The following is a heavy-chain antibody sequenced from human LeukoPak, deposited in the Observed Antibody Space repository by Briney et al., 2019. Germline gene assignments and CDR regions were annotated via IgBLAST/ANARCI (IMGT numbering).Heavy chain of an antibody. V-gene: IGHV1-8*01. CDR2: MNPNSGNT. D-gene: IGHD2-2*01. CDR1: GYTFTSYD. J-gene: IGHJ5*02. CDR3: ARGRYCSSTSCYARGDHNWFDP. Sequence: GASVKVSCKASGYTFTSYDINWVRQATGQGLEWMGWMNPNSGNTGYAQKFQGRVTMTRNTSISTAYMELSSLRSEDTAVYYCARGRYCSSTSCYARGDHNWFDPWGQGTLVTVSS.